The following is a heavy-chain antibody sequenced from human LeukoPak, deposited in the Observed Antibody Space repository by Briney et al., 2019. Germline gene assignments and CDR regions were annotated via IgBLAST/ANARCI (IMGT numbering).Heavy chain of an antibody. V-gene: IGHV4-59*01. CDR2: IYYSGST. D-gene: IGHD3-3*01. J-gene: IGHJ4*02. Sequence: SETLSLTCTVCGGSLSSYYWSWIRQPPGKGLAWIGYIYYSGSTNYNPSLKSRVTISVDTSKNQFSLKLSSVTAADTAVYYCARGQKYYDFWSGSHYFDYWGQGTLVTVSS. CDR3: ARGQKYYDFWSGSHYFDY. CDR1: GGSLSSYY.